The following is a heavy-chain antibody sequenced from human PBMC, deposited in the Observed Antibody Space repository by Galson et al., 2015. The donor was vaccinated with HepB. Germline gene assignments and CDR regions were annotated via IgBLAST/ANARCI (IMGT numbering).Heavy chain of an antibody. V-gene: IGHV3-66*03. D-gene: IGHD5-24*01. J-gene: IGHJ4*02. Sequence: SLRLSCAASGFTVSSNYMSWVRQAPGKGLEWVSVIYSCGSTYYADSVKGRFTISRDNSKNTLYLQMNSLRTEDTAVYTVPLIVVTITYFDYWGQGTLVTVSS. CDR1: GFTVSSNY. CDR3: PLIVVTITYFDY. CDR2: IYSCGST.